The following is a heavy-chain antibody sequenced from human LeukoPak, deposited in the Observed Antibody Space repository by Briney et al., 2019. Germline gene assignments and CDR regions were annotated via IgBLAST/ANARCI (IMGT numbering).Heavy chain of an antibody. CDR1: GGSISNYY. J-gene: IGHJ5*02. CDR2: IYYSGST. CDR3: ARDGVTGMGNWFDP. D-gene: IGHD2-21*02. V-gene: IGHV4-59*01. Sequence: PSETLSLTCTVSGGSISNYYWSCIQQPPGKGLEWIGYIYYSGSTNYNPFLKSRLTISVDTSKNQFSLKLSSVTAADTAVYYCARDGVTGMGNWFDPWGQGTLVTVSS.